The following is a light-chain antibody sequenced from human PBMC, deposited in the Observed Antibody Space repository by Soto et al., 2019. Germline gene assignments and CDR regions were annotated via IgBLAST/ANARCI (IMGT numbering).Light chain of an antibody. V-gene: IGLV2-23*01. CDR2: EDI. CDR1: SSDIGRYNL. Sequence: QSALTQPASVSGSPGQSITISCTGTSSDIGRYNLVSWYQQHPGKAPKLIIYEDIERPSGVSDRFSGSKSGNTASLTLSGLQTEDEADYYCCSYAGGASVVFGGGTKVTVL. CDR3: CSYAGGASVV. J-gene: IGLJ2*01.